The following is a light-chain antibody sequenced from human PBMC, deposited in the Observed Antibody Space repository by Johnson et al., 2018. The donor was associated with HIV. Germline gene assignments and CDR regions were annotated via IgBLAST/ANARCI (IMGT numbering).Light chain of an antibody. Sequence: QSVLTQPPSVSAAPGHNVSISCSGSSSNIGDNYISWYQQLPGAAPKLLIYENNKRPSGIPDRFSGSKSATSATLDITGLQTRDEADYYCGTWDSSLSAGGVFGTGTKVTVL. CDR3: GTWDSSLSAGGV. J-gene: IGLJ1*01. CDR2: ENN. CDR1: SSNIGDNY. V-gene: IGLV1-51*01.